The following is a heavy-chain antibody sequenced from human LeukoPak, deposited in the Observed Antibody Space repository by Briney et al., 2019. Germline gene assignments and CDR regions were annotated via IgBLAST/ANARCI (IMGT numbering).Heavy chain of an antibody. J-gene: IGHJ4*02. CDR3: ARTTAMVTIFDY. CDR2: INAGNGNT. V-gene: IGHV1-3*01. D-gene: IGHD5-18*01. CDR1: GYTFTTYA. Sequence: ASVTVSCKASGYTFTTYAMHWVRQAPGQRLEWMGWINAGNGNTKYSQKFQGRVTITRDTSASTAYMELSSLRSEDTAVYYCARTTAMVTIFDYWGQGTLVTVSS.